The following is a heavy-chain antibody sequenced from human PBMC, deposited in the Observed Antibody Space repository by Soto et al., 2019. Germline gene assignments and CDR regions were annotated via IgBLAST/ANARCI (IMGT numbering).Heavy chain of an antibody. J-gene: IGHJ6*02. V-gene: IGHV1-18*01. D-gene: IGHD3-9*01. CDR3: ARAGYDILTGPNGMDV. CDR2: ISAYNGNT. Sequence: ASVKVSCKASGDTFTSYGISWVRQAPGQGLEWMGWISAYNGNTNYAQKLQGRVTMTTDTSTSTAYMELRSLRSDDTAVYYCARAGYDILTGPNGMDVWGQGTTVTVSS. CDR1: GDTFTSYG.